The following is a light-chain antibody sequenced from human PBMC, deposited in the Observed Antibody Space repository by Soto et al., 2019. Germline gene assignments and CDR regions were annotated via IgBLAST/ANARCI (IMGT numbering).Light chain of an antibody. V-gene: IGKV1-9*01. CDR1: QGISTY. J-gene: IGKJ4*01. CDR2: DTS. Sequence: DTQLTQSPSFLSASVGDRVIITCRASQGISTYLAWYQQNPGKAPKLLIYDTSTLQSGVPSRFSGSGSGTEFTLTISSLQPEDFATYYCQQLVHSPLTFGGGTKVEI. CDR3: QQLVHSPLT.